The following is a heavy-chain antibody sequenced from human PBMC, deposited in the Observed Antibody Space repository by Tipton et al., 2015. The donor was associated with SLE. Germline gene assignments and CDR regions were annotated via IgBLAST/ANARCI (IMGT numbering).Heavy chain of an antibody. CDR1: GFSFNTYA. D-gene: IGHD2-15*01. CDR2: ISGSGVNT. J-gene: IGHJ4*02. Sequence: QLVQSGGGLVQPGGSLRLSCAASGFSFNTYAMSWVRQAPGKGLEWVSAISGSGVNTYYADSVMGRFTISRDNSKNIVFLQMSSLRAEDTAIYYCAKDGFDTSGQYVYYYDHWGQGTQVSVSS. CDR3: AKDGFDTSGQYVYYYDH. V-gene: IGHV3-23*04.